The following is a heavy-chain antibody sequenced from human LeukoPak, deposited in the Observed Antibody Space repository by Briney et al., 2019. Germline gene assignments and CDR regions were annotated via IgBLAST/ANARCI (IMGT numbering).Heavy chain of an antibody. CDR1: GYSISSGYY. D-gene: IGHD5-18*01. CDR2: IYHSGST. Sequence: SETLSLTCTVSGYSISSGYYWGWIRQPPGKGLEWIWSIYHSGSTYYNPSLKSRVTISVYTSKNQFSLKLSSVTAADTAVYYCARVAWENTAMVTDYYMDVWGKGTTVTVSS. V-gene: IGHV4-38-2*02. J-gene: IGHJ6*03. CDR3: ARVAWENTAMVTDYYMDV.